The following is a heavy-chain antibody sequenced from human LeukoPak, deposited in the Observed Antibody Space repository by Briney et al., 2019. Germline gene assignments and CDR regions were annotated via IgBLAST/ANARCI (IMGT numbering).Heavy chain of an antibody. CDR2: VANNEKTI. V-gene: IGHV3-30*04. CDR3: AKDLEAIAAGLFDP. J-gene: IGHJ5*02. D-gene: IGHD6-13*01. Sequence: GGSLRLSCVASGFTFTGHSMHWVRQAPGKGLEWVAVVANNEKTIFYADSLKGRFTISRDNSKNTIYLQMNSLRDDDTAVYYCAKDLEAIAAGLFDPWGQGTLVTVSS. CDR1: GFTFTGHS.